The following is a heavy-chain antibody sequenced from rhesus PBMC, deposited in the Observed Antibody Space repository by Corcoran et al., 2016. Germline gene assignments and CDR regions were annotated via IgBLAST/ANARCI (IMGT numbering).Heavy chain of an antibody. CDR2: NGGSSVST. D-gene: IGHD6-31*01. J-gene: IGHJ4*01. V-gene: IGHV4-127*01. Sequence: QVQLQESGPGLVKPSETLSLTCAVSGYSISSGYGWSWIRQPPGKGVEWIGYNGGSSVSTNYNPALKSRVTISKDTSKNQFSLKLSSVTAAEPAVYYCARVGSSGWYGNYWGQGVLVTVSS. CDR3: ARVGSSGWYGNY. CDR1: GYSISSGYG.